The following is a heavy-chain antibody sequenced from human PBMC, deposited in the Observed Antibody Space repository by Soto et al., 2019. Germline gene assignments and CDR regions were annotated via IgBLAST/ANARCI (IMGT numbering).Heavy chain of an antibody. D-gene: IGHD1-1*01. V-gene: IGHV1-69*01. CDR1: GGTFSDFT. CDR3: ARNGTLTGYSYGMDV. CDR2: IIPIFDTV. Sequence: QVQLVQSGAELRKTGSSVKVSCKASGGTFSDFTINWVRQAPGQRLEWMGGIIPIFDTVNYAEKFQGRVTITADESTSTSFMEVSSLRSEDTAVYYCARNGTLTGYSYGMDVWGQGTMVTVSS. J-gene: IGHJ6*02.